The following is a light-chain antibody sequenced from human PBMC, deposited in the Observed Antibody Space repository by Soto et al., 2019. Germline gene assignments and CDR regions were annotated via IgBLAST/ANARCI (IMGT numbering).Light chain of an antibody. Sequence: DIQMTQSPSTLSASVGDRVIINCRASQSISAWLAWYQQKPGKAPKLLIYAASSLQSGVPSRFSGSGSETDFTLTISSLQPEDFATYSCQQSYSTTWTFGQGTKVDIK. J-gene: IGKJ1*01. CDR3: QQSYSTTWT. V-gene: IGKV1-39*01. CDR1: QSISAW. CDR2: AAS.